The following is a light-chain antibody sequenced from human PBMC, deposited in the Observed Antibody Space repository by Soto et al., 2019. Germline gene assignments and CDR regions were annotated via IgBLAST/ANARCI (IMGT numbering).Light chain of an antibody. V-gene: IGLV1-44*01. Sequence: QSVLTQPPSASGTPGQRVTISCSGSSSNIGSNTVNWYQQLPGTAHKLLIYSINHRPSGVPDRFSGSKSGTSASLAISGLQSEDEADYYCAAWDDSLHGYVFGTGTKLTVL. CDR2: SIN. CDR3: AAWDDSLHGYV. CDR1: SSNIGSNT. J-gene: IGLJ1*01.